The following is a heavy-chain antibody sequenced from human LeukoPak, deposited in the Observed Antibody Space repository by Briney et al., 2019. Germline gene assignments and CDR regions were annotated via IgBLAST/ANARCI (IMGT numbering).Heavy chain of an antibody. J-gene: IGHJ4*02. D-gene: IGHD4-17*01. CDR1: GYTLTELS. V-gene: IGHV1-24*01. CDR3: ATGISRHYGDFDY. Sequence: ASVKVSCKVSGYTLTELSMHWVRQAPGKGLEWMGGFDPEDGETIYAQKFQGRVTMTEDASTDTAYMELSSLRSEDTAVYYCATGISRHYGDFDYWGQGTLVTVSS. CDR2: FDPEDGET.